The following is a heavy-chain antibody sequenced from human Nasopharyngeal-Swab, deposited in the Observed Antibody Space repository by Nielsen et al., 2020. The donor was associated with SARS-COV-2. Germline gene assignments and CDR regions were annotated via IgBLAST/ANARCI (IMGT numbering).Heavy chain of an antibody. V-gene: IGHV4-34*01. CDR1: GGSFSGYN. CDR2: INPSGST. D-gene: IGHD2-2*01. J-gene: IGHJ6*03. CDR3: ARGLSGIVPAPILGLGPYYYYYYMDV. Sequence: SETLSLTCAVYGGSFSGYNWSWIRPPPGKWPEWIAEINPSGSTNYNPSLKSRVTLSVDTSMNQVSLEVSSVTAADTAVYYCARGLSGIVPAPILGLGPYYYYYYMDVWGKGTTVTVSS.